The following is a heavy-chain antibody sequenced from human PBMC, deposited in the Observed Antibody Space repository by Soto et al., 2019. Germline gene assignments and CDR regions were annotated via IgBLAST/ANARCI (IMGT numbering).Heavy chain of an antibody. Sequence: ASVKVSCKASGYTFTDYNMHWVLQAPGEGLEWMGWINPNSGGTNYAQKFQGWVTMTRDTSIRTAYMELSRLRSDDTAVYYCARDRVVAGPTYYYYGMDVWGQGTTVTVSS. V-gene: IGHV1-2*04. J-gene: IGHJ6*02. CDR1: GYTFTDYN. D-gene: IGHD2-15*01. CDR2: INPNSGGT. CDR3: ARDRVVAGPTYYYYGMDV.